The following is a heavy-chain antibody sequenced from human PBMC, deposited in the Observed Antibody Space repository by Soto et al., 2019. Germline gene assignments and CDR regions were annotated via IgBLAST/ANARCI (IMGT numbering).Heavy chain of an antibody. CDR3: ARWASMLSAFWFDP. V-gene: IGHV1-3*01. CDR2: INAGNGNT. J-gene: IGHJ5*02. D-gene: IGHD3-10*02. CDR1: GYTFTSYA. Sequence: GASVKVSCKASGYTFTSYAMHWVRQAPGQRLEWMGWINAGNGNTKYSQKFQGRVTINSDTSISTAYMELSSLRSEDTAVYYCARWASMLSAFWFDPLCQGAPVPVSS.